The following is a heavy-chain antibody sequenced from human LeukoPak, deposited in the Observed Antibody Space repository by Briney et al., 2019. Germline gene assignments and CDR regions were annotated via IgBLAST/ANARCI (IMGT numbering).Heavy chain of an antibody. J-gene: IGHJ6*02. V-gene: IGHV1-69*13. CDR1: GGTFSSYA. D-gene: IGHD5-24*01. CDR2: IIPIFGTA. CDR3: ARKSKPKMATIAGESQYYYGMDV. Sequence: RASVKVSCKASGGTFSSYAISWVRQAPGQGLEWMGGIIPIFGTANYAQKFQGRVTITADEFTSTAYMELSSLRSEDTAVYYCARKSKPKMATIAGESQYYYGMDVWGQGTTVTVSS.